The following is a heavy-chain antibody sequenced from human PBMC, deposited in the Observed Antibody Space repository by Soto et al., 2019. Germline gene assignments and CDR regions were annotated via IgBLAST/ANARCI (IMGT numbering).Heavy chain of an antibody. CDR2: LTRTGTT. D-gene: IGHD2-15*01. Sequence: GGSLRLSCAASGFSVSDYSMTWVRQGPGRGLEWVATLTRTGTTFYADSVKGRFTISRDNSRNTLALQMYSLRAEDTARYYCAKRATTVPTPGNYFDCWGQGTLVTVSS. J-gene: IGHJ4*02. V-gene: IGHV3-23*01. CDR1: GFSVSDYS. CDR3: AKRATTVPTPGNYFDC.